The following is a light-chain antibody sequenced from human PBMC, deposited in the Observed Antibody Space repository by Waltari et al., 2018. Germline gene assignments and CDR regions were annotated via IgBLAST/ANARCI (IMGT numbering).Light chain of an antibody. CDR2: GAS. J-gene: IGKJ2*01. CDR3: QQSYSTPPYT. CDR1: QTISSY. V-gene: IGKV1-39*01. Sequence: DIQMTQSPSSLSASVGDRVTISCRASQTISSYLNWYQQKPGKAPDLLIYGASGLQSGVPSSFSGRGSGTDFTLTISSLQPEDFATYYCQQSYSTPPYTFGQGTKLEIK.